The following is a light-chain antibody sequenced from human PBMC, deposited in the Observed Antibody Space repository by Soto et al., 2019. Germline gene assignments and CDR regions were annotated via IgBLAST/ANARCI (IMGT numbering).Light chain of an antibody. CDR3: SSYTSSSTHYV. Sequence: QSALTQPASVSGSPGQSITISCTGTSSDVGGYNYVSWYQQHPGKAPKLMIYEVSNRPSGISSRFSGSKSGNTASLTISGLQAEDEADYYCSSYTSSSTHYVFGTGTKLT. CDR1: SSDVGGYNY. V-gene: IGLV2-14*01. J-gene: IGLJ1*01. CDR2: EVS.